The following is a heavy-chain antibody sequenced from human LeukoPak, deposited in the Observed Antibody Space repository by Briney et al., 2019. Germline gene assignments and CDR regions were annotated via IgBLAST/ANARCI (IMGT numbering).Heavy chain of an antibody. CDR1: GYTFTSYD. V-gene: IGHV1-2*02. CDR2: INPNSGGT. J-gene: IGHJ4*02. Sequence: GASLKVSCKASGYTFTSYDINWVRQAPGQGLEWMGWINPNSGGTNYAQKFQGRVTMTRDTSISTAYMELSRLRSDDTAVYYCARGEFDYWGQGTLVTVSS. CDR3: ARGEFDY.